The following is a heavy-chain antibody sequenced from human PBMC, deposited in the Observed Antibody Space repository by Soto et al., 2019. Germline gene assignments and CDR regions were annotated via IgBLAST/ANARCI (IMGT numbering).Heavy chain of an antibody. D-gene: IGHD1-26*01. CDR1: GYTFTTYH. CDR3: AIGTHGNSYYDY. J-gene: IGHJ4*02. Sequence: ASVKVSCKASGYTFTTYHVHWVRQAPGQGLEWMGIINPGGGASYAQKFQDQVTISAAKSINTAYLQWSSLRASDTAMFYCAIGTHGNSYYDYLGQGTLVTVSS. CDR2: INPGGGA. V-gene: IGHV1-46*03.